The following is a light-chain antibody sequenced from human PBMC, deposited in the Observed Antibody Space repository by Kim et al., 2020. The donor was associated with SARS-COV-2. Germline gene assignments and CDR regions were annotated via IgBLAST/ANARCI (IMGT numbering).Light chain of an antibody. J-gene: IGKJ1*01. CDR2: GAS. CDR3: QQYDSSPRT. Sequence: EIVLTQSPGTLSLSPGESATLSCRASQTISSSYVAWYQQKRGQAPKLLIYGASSRATGIPYRFSGSGSGTDFTLTISRLEPEDFAVYYCQQYDSSPRTFGKGTKVDIK. CDR1: QTISSSY. V-gene: IGKV3-20*01.